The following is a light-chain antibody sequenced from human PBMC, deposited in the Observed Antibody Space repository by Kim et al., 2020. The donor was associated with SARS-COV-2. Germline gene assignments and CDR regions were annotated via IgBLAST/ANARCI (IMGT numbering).Light chain of an antibody. CDR1: SSDVGGYNY. J-gene: IGLJ1*01. V-gene: IGLV2-11*01. Sequence: QPVLTQPRSVSGSPGQSVTISCTGTSSDVGGYNYVSWYQHHPGKAPKLMIYNVNQRPSGVPDRFSGSKSGNAASLTISGLQAEDEADYYCCSYAGSFTYVFGTGTKVTVL. CDR2: NVN. CDR3: CSYAGSFTYV.